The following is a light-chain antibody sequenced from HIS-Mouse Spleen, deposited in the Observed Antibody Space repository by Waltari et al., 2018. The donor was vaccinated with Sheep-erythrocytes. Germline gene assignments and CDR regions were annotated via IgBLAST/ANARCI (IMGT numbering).Light chain of an antibody. CDR3: QQYDNLPLT. J-gene: IGKJ4*01. V-gene: IGKV1-33*01. CDR2: DAS. Sequence: DIQMTQSPSSLSASVGDRVTITCQASQDISNYLNWYQQKPGKAPKLLIYDASNLETGVPSRFSGSGSGTDFTVTISSLQPEDIATYYCQQYDNLPLTFGGGTK. CDR1: QDISNY.